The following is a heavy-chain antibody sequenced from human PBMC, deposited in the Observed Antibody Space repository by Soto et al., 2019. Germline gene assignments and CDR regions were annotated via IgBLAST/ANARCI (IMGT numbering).Heavy chain of an antibody. CDR3: VRDGYSGSAPGYRYYGMDV. Sequence: SETLSLTCNVSGDSVSNYHWSWVRLPAGKGLEWIGRESSGSDTTYNPSLKSRVRISVDTYQGQVSLIVTSVTAADTAVYYCVRDGYSGSAPGYRYYGMDVWGQGTTVT. CDR1: GDSVSNYH. D-gene: IGHD3-16*01. V-gene: IGHV4-4*07. CDR2: ESSGSDT. J-gene: IGHJ6*02.